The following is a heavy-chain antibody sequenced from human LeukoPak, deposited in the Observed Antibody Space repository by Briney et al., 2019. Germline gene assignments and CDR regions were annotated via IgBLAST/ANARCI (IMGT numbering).Heavy chain of an antibody. CDR3: ATDTWWFDP. J-gene: IGHJ5*02. D-gene: IGHD5-18*01. CDR1: GFTFSSYG. CDR2: ISYDGSNK. V-gene: IGHV3-30*03. Sequence: PGRSLRLSRAASGFTFSSYGMHWVRQAPGKGLEWVAVISYDGSNKYYADSVKGRFTISRDNSKNTLYLQMNSLRAEDTAVYYCATDTWWFDPWGQGTLVTVSS.